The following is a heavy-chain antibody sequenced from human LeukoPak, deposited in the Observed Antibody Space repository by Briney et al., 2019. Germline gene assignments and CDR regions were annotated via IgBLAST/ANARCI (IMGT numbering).Heavy chain of an antibody. D-gene: IGHD4-17*01. CDR3: AADLRSTVTTNCFDY. CDR2: IVVGSGNT. Sequence: ASVKVSCKASGFTFTSSAMQWVRQARGQRLEWIGWIVVGSGNTNYAQKFQERATITRDMSTSTAYMELSSLRSEDTAVYYCAADLRSTVTTNCFDYWGQGTLVTVSS. V-gene: IGHV1-58*02. J-gene: IGHJ4*02. CDR1: GFTFTSSA.